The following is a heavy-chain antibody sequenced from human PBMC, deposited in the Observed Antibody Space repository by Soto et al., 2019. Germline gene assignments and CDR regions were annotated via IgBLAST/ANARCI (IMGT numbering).Heavy chain of an antibody. D-gene: IGHD4-17*01. CDR3: ASSRFYGDSVWFDP. CDR2: IYYSGST. CDR1: GGSISSSSYY. V-gene: IGHV4-39*01. J-gene: IGHJ5*02. Sequence: PSETLSLTCTVSGGSISSSSYYWGWIRQPPGKGLEWIESIYYSGSTYYNPSLKSRVTISVDTSKNQFSLKLSSVTAADTAVYYCASSRFYGDSVWFDPWGQRTLVPVSS.